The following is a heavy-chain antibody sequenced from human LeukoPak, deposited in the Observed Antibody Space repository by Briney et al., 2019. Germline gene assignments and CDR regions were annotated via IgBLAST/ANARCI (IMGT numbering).Heavy chain of an antibody. CDR1: GFTFSNYW. V-gene: IGHV3-74*01. J-gene: IGHJ4*02. Sequence: PGGSLRLSCAASGFTFSNYWMQWVRQAPGKGLVWVSHINTDGSSTNYADSVKGRFTISRDNAKNTLYLQMNSLRAEDTAVYYCAAGYYDFWSGPEVGDYWGQGTLVAVSS. D-gene: IGHD3-3*01. CDR2: INTDGSST. CDR3: AAGYYDFWSGPEVGDY.